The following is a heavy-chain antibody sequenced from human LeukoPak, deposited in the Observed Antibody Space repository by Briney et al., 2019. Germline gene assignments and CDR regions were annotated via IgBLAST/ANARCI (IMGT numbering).Heavy chain of an antibody. CDR1: GFTFSNYC. J-gene: IGHJ4*02. CDR3: GRGEYMRGGN. Sequence: GGSLRLSCAASGFTFSNYCMHWVRQAPGKGLMWVSRVNAGGSTTRYADSVKDRFTISRDNAKNTVYLRMNSLRVEDTAVYYGGRGEYMRGGNRGQGALVTVSS. CDR2: VNAGGSTT. V-gene: IGHV3-74*01. D-gene: IGHD6-6*01.